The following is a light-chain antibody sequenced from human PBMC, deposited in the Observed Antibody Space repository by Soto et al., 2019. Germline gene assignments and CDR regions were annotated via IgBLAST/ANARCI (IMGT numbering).Light chain of an antibody. CDR2: DVS. CDR3: SSYTSSSTPFV. V-gene: IGLV2-14*01. Sequence: LTQPASVSGSPGQSITISCTGTSSDVGGYNYVSWYQQHPGKAPKLMIYDVSNRPSGVSNRFSGSKSGNTASLTISGLQAEDEADYYCSSYTSSSTPFVFGTGTKLTVL. J-gene: IGLJ1*01. CDR1: SSDVGGYNY.